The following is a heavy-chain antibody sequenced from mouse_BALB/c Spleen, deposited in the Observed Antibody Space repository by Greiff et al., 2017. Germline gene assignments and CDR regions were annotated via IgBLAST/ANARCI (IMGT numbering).Heavy chain of an antibody. CDR1: EYEFPSHD. V-gene: IGHV5-2*03. D-gene: IGHD2-2*01. CDR3: TRDGGYDPYYAMDY. J-gene: IGHJ4*01. CDR2: ISSGGSYT. Sequence: EVKLVESGGGLVQPGESLKLSCESNEYEFPSHDMSWVRKTPEKRLEWVATISSGGSYTYYPDSVKGRFTISRDNAKNTLYLQMSSLKSEDTAMYYCTRDGGYDPYYAMDYWGQGTSVTVSS.